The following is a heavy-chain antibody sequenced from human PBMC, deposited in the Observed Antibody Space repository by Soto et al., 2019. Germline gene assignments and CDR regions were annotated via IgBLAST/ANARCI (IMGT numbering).Heavy chain of an antibody. D-gene: IGHD1-26*01. V-gene: IGHV3-53*01. CDR2: IYSGGST. CDR3: ARESGSYAFDI. Sequence: EVQLVESGGGLIQPGGSLRLSCAASGFTVSSIYMNWVRQAPGKGLEWVSVIYSGGSTYYADSAKGRFTISRDNSKNTLYLQMNSLRAEDTAVYYCARESGSYAFDIWGQGTMVTVSS. CDR1: GFTVSSIY. J-gene: IGHJ3*02.